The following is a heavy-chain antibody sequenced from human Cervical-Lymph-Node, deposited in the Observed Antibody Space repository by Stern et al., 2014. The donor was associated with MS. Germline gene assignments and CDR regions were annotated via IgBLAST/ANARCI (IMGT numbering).Heavy chain of an antibody. Sequence: QVHLVESGGGVVQPGTSLRLSCAVSGFTISEYTFHWVRQAPGKGLEWVAVISHAGTNTKYADSVKGRFTISRDKSKNTLYLQMISLRGDDTAMYYCAREGGGDLGLYYGLDVWGQGTTVTVSS. J-gene: IGHJ6*02. CDR2: ISHAGTNT. CDR3: AREGGGDLGLYYGLDV. V-gene: IGHV3-30*04. CDR1: GFTISEYT. D-gene: IGHD2-21*02.